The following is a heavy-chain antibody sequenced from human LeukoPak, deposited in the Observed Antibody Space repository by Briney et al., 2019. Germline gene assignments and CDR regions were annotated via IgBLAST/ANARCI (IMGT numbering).Heavy chain of an antibody. CDR1: GYTFTGYY. Sequence: ASVKVSCKASGYTFTGYYMHWVRQAPGQGLEWMGWINPNSGGTNYAQKFQGRVTMTRDTSISTAYMELSRLRSDDTAVYYCARAVGYGSGSYSPYYYYGMDVWGQGTTVTDSS. CDR3: ARAVGYGSGSYSPYYYYGMDV. V-gene: IGHV1-2*02. D-gene: IGHD3-10*01. J-gene: IGHJ6*02. CDR2: INPNSGGT.